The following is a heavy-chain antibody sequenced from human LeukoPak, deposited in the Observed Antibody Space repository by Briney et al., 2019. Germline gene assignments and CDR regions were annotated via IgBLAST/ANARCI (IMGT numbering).Heavy chain of an antibody. CDR3: AKDLFSNYYDSNYFDH. Sequence: PGGSLRLSCAASGFTFSSYWMHWVRHAPGKGLVWVSRINSDGSSTSYADSVKGRLTISRDNAKNTLYLQMDSLRAEDSAVYYCAKDLFSNYYDSNYFDHWGQGTLVTVSS. CDR1: GFTFSSYW. CDR2: INSDGSST. V-gene: IGHV3-74*01. D-gene: IGHD3-22*01. J-gene: IGHJ4*02.